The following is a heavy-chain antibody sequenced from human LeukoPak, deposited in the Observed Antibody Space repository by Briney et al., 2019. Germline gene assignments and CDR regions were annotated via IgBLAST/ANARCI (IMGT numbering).Heavy chain of an antibody. CDR3: AKTHYAGSGLTGAFHI. J-gene: IGHJ3*02. V-gene: IGHV3-23*01. Sequence: GGSLRLSCAASGFPFSSYAMSWVRQAPGKGLEWVSGIGGTGDSTYYGDSAKGRFTVSRDDSKDTLYLQMNTLTADDTAVYYCAKTHYAGSGLTGAFHIWGRGTMVTVSS. D-gene: IGHD3-10*01. CDR1: GFPFSSYA. CDR2: IGGTGDST.